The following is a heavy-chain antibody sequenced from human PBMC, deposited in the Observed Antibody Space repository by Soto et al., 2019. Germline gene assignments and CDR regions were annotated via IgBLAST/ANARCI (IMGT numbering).Heavy chain of an antibody. CDR3: AKSSSPPGPYNY. V-gene: IGHV3-9*01. CDR1: GFTFDDYA. CDR2: ISWNSGSI. J-gene: IGHJ4*02. Sequence: EVQLVESGGGWVQPGRSLRLSCAASGFTFDDYAMHWVRQAPGKGLEWVSGISWNSGSIGYADAVKGPFTISRDNAKNSLYLQMNSLRAEDTALYYCAKSSSPPGPYNYWGQGTLVTVSS. D-gene: IGHD6-6*01.